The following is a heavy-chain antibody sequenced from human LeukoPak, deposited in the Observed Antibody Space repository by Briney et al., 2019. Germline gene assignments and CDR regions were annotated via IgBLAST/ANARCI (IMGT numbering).Heavy chain of an antibody. V-gene: IGHV4-34*01. CDR3: ARARPHHDFWSGSNFDY. D-gene: IGHD3-3*01. J-gene: IGHJ4*02. CDR2: INHSGST. CDR1: GGSFSGYY. Sequence: PSETLSLTCAVYGGSFSGYYWSWIRQPPGKGLEWIGEINHSGSTNYNPSLKSRVTISVDTSKNQFSLKLSSVTAADTAVYYCARARPHHDFWSGSNFDYWGQGTLVTVSS.